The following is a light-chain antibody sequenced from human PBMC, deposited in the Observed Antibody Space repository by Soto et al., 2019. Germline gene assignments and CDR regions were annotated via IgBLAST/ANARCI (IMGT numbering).Light chain of an antibody. CDR1: QSISSY. CDR3: QQSYSTPPYT. J-gene: IGKJ5*01. CDR2: AAS. Sequence: IQMTQSPSCLSASVGDRVTITCRASQSISSYLNWYQQKPGKAPKLLIYAASSLQSGVPSRFSGSGSGTDFTLTISSLQPEDFATYYCQQSYSTPPYTFGQGTRLEIK. V-gene: IGKV1-39*01.